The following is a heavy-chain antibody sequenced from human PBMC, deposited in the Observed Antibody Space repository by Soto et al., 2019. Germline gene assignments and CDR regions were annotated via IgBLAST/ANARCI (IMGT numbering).Heavy chain of an antibody. V-gene: IGHV4-31*03. CDR1: GGSISSGGYY. J-gene: IGHJ6*02. D-gene: IGHD6-6*01. CDR2: NYYSGIT. CDR3: ARGSSIAGLYYGMDV. Sequence: LSLTCTVSGGSISSGGYYWTWIRQHPGKGLEWIGYNYYSGITYYNPSLKSRVTISLDTSKNQFSLKLSSVTAADTAVYYCARGSSIAGLYYGMDVWGQGTTVPVSS.